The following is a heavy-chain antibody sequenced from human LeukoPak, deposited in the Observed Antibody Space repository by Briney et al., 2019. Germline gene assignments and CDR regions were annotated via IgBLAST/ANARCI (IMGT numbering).Heavy chain of an antibody. D-gene: IGHD6-19*01. J-gene: IGHJ4*02. Sequence: ASVKVSCKASGYTFTGYYMHWVRQAPGQGLEWMGWINPNSGGTNYAQKFQGWVTMTRDTSISTAYMELSGLRSDDTAVYYCARSVAGTVGDYWGQGTLVTVSS. CDR1: GYTFTGYY. CDR2: INPNSGGT. V-gene: IGHV1-2*04. CDR3: ARSVAGTVGDY.